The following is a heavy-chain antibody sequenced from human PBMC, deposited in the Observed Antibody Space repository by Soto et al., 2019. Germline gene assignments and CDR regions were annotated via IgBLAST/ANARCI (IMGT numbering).Heavy chain of an antibody. CDR3: AKDNDLDRDGPFDY. V-gene: IGHV3-9*01. CDR2: ISWNSGDI. D-gene: IGHD2-2*03. J-gene: IGHJ4*02. Sequence: EVQLVEPGGGSVQPGRSLRLSCAASGFSFADYGMHWVRQGPGKGLEWVSGISWNSGDIYYADSVKGRFTISRDNAKRSLYLQMNSLRAEDTALYYFAKDNDLDRDGPFDYWGQGILVTVSS. CDR1: GFSFADYG.